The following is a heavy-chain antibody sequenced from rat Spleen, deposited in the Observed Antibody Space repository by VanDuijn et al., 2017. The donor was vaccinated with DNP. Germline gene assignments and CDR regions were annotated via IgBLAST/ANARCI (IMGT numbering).Heavy chain of an antibody. CDR2: IWKHGAT. D-gene: IGHD4-3*01. J-gene: IGHJ4*01. Sequence: QVQLKESGPGLVQPSQTLSLTCTVAGLSLTSYNVHWVRQPPGKGLEWMGVIWKHGATRYNSALKSRLSLSKATAKSKVFLKLNRLQTEDTATYYCASDLIIRDTTSAMDAWGQGTSVTVSS. CDR1: GLSLTSYN. CDR3: ASDLIIRDTTSAMDA. V-gene: IGHV2-41*01.